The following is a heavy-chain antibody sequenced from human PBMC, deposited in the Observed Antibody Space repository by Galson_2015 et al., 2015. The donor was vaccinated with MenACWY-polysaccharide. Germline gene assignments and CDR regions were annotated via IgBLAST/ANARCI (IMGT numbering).Heavy chain of an antibody. V-gene: IGHV3-48*03. Sequence: SLRLSCAASGFTFSSYEMNWVRQAPGKGLEWVSYISSSGSTIYYADSVKGRFTISRDNAKNPLYLQMNSLRAEDTAVYYCARVPDYDILTGYFFDYWGQGTLVTVSS. CDR3: ARVPDYDILTGYFFDY. CDR2: ISSSGSTI. D-gene: IGHD3-9*01. J-gene: IGHJ4*02. CDR1: GFTFSSYE.